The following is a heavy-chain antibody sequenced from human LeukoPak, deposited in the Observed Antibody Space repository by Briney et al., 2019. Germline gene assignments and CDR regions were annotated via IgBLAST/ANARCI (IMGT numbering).Heavy chain of an antibody. V-gene: IGHV4-59*01. D-gene: IGHD4-17*01. CDR1: GGSISNYY. J-gene: IGHJ4*02. CDR3: ARGRHGDYGGY. CDR2: IYYSGST. Sequence: SETLSLACTVSGGSISNYYWSWIRQSPGKGLEWIGYIYYSGSTNYNPSLKSRVTISVDTSKNQFSLKLSSVTVADTAVYYCARGRHGDYGGYWGQGTLVTVSS.